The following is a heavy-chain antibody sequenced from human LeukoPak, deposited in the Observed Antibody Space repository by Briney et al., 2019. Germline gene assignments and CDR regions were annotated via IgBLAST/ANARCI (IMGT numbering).Heavy chain of an antibody. CDR3: ATFGGLFYYFDY. CDR1: GFAFSSYW. V-gene: IGHV3-7*01. CDR2: IKQDGSEK. D-gene: IGHD3-10*01. Sequence: GGSLRLSCAASGFAFSSYWMSWVRQAPGKGLEWVANIKQDGSEKYYVDSVKGRFTISRDNAKNSLYLQMNSLRAEDTAVYYCATFGGLFYYFDYWGQGTLVTVSS. J-gene: IGHJ4*02.